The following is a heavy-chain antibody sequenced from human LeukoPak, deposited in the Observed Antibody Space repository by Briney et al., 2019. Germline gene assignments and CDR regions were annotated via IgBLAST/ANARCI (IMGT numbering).Heavy chain of an antibody. CDR1: GYSISSGYY. CDR2: IYHSGST. J-gene: IGHJ4*02. V-gene: IGHV4-38-2*02. D-gene: IGHD3-22*01. Sequence: PSETLSLTCAVSGYSISSGYYWGWIRQSPGKGLEWIGNIYHSGSTYKNPSLKSRVTISVDTSKNQFPLKLSSVTAADTAVYYCARDREYYDSSGYSDYWGQGTLVTVSS. CDR3: ARDREYYDSSGYSDY.